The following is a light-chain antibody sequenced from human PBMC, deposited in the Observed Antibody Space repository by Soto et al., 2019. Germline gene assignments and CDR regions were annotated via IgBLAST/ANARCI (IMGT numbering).Light chain of an antibody. J-gene: IGKJ5*01. CDR3: QQYYSTPFT. CDR1: QSVLYSSNNKNY. CDR2: WAS. V-gene: IGKV4-1*01. Sequence: DIVMTHSPDSLAVSLGERATINCKSSQSVLYSSNNKNYLAWYQQKPGQPPKLLIYWASTRESGVPDRFSGSGSGTDFTLTISSLQAEDVAVYYCQQYYSTPFTFGQGTRLE.